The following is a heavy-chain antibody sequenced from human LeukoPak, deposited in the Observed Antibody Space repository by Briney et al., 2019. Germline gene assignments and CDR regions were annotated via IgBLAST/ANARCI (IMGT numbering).Heavy chain of an antibody. CDR2: IHNDGTMG. V-gene: IGHV3-30*02. CDR3: AKEGDEFRGYLDV. D-gene: IGHD3-16*01. J-gene: IGHJ6*04. Sequence: PGGSLRLSCVTSPGYGFTSHWMNWVRQAPGKGLEWVAVIHNDGTMGQYADSVKGRFTISKDFSRNTLYLQMNSLRDDDTAVYYCAKEGDEFRGYLDVWGKGTTVTVSS. CDR1: PGYGFTSHW.